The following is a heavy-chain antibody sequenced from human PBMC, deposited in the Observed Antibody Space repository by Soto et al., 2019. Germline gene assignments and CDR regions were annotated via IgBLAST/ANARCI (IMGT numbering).Heavy chain of an antibody. CDR1: GGSVSSGSYY. V-gene: IGHV4-61*01. CDR2: IYYSGST. J-gene: IGHJ4*02. D-gene: IGHD2-21*01. Sequence: QVQLQESGPGLVKPSETLSLTCTVSGGSVSSGSYYWSWIRQPPGKGLEWIGYIYYSGSTNYNPSLKSRVTISVDTSKNQFSLKLSFVTAADTAVYYCAREGVSYFDYWGQGTLVTVSS. CDR3: AREGVSYFDY.